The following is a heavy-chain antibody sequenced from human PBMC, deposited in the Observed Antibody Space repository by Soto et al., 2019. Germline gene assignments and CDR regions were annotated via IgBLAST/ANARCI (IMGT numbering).Heavy chain of an antibody. CDR1: GYGFTSYW. J-gene: IGHJ4*02. CDR3: ASFANYYGSGSSVPFDY. Sequence: LKISCKGSGYGFTSYWISWVRQMPGKGLEWMGRIDPSDSYTNYSPSFQGHVTISADKSISTAYLQWSSLKASDTAMYYCASFANYYGSGSSVPFDYWGQGTLVTVSS. D-gene: IGHD3-10*01. V-gene: IGHV5-10-1*01. CDR2: IDPSDSYT.